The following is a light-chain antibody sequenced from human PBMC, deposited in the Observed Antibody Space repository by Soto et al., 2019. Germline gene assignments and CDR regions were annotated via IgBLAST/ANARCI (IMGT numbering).Light chain of an antibody. CDR2: GVS. J-gene: IGKJ1*01. CDR3: QQYNNWPQT. V-gene: IGKV3-15*01. Sequence: EIVMTQSPATLSVSPGERATLSCRASQSVSSNLAWYQQKPGQAPRLLIYGVSTRATGSPARFSGNGSGTEFTLTISSLQSEDFAVYYCQQYNNWPQTFGQGTKVESK. CDR1: QSVSSN.